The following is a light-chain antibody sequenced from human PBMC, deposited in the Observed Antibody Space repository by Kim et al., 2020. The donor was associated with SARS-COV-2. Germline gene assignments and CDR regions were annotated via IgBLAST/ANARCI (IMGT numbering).Light chain of an antibody. CDR3: QQSHSTLGT. J-gene: IGKJ2*01. CDR2: AAS. CDR1: QSIANH. V-gene: IGKV1-39*01. Sequence: SASVGDTVMITCRASQSIANHINWYQQKSGKAPKVLIYAASSLQTGVSSRFSGSGSGTDFTLTISSLQPEDFATYYCQQSHSTLGTFGQGTKLEIK.